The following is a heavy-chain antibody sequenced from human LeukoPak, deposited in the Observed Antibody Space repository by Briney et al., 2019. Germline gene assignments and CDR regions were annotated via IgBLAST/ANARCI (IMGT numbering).Heavy chain of an antibody. CDR2: IYYSGST. Sequence: PSETLSLTCTVSGGSVSSGSYYWSWIRQPPGKGLEWIGYIYYSGSTNYNPSLKSRVTISVDTSKNQFSLKLSSVTAADTAVYYCARVVRYYYDSSDGMDVWGQGTTVTVSS. CDR3: ARVVRYYYDSSDGMDV. J-gene: IGHJ6*02. D-gene: IGHD3-22*01. CDR1: GGSVSSGSYY. V-gene: IGHV4-61*01.